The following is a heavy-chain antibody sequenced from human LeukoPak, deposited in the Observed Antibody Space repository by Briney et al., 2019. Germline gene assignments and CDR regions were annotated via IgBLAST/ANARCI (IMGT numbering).Heavy chain of an antibody. CDR2: ISGSGNGGSI. CDR1: GFAFSIYT. Sequence: GGSLRLSCSASGFAFSIYTMYWVRQAPGKGPEYVSTISGSGNGGSIYYADSVKGRFTISRDDSKSTLYLQMNGLRSEDTAVYYCVKDFGRVRGTPDSWGQGTLVTVSS. CDR3: VKDFGRVRGTPDS. V-gene: IGHV3-64D*06. D-gene: IGHD3-10*01. J-gene: IGHJ4*02.